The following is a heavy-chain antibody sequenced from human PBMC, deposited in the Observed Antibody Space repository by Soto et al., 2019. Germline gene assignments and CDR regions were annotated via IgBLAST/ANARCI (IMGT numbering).Heavy chain of an antibody. CDR2: IIPVFGTV. V-gene: IGHV1-69*13. J-gene: IGHJ6*02. CDR3: ARAQRIQLWASGMDV. Sequence: ASVKASCKASGGTLSSYVLSWVRKAPGQGLEWMGVIIPVFGTVNYAQKFQGRVTITADESTTTAYMELRSLRSEDAAVYYCARAQRIQLWASGMDVWGQATTVTVSS. D-gene: IGHD5-18*01. CDR1: GGTLSSYV.